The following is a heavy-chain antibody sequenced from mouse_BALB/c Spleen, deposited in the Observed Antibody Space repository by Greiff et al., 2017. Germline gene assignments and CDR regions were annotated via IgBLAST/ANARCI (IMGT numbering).Heavy chain of an antibody. CDR2: INPYNDGT. CDR1: GYTFTSYV. CDR3: ARLDPSYGNYWYFDV. V-gene: IGHV1-14*01. D-gene: IGHD2-1*01. J-gene: IGHJ1*01. Sequence: VQLKESGPELVKPGASVKMSCKASGYTFTSYVMHWVKQKPGQGLEWIGYINPYNDGTKYNEKFKGKATLTSDKSSSTAYMELSSLTSEDSAVYYCARLDPSYGNYWYFDVWGAGTTVTVSS.